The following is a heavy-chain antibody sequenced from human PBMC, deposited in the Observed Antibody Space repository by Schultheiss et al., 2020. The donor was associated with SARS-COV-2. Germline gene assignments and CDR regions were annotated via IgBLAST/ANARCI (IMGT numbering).Heavy chain of an antibody. J-gene: IGHJ4*02. CDR3: ARRLAVAAHFDY. CDR2: INPNSGGT. Sequence: ASVKVSCKASGGTFSSYAISWVRQAPGQGLEWMGRINPNSGGTNYAQKLQGRVTMTTDTSTSTAYMELRSLRSDDTAVYYCARRLAVAAHFDYWGQGTLVTVSS. D-gene: IGHD6-19*01. CDR1: GGTFSSYA. V-gene: IGHV1-18*01.